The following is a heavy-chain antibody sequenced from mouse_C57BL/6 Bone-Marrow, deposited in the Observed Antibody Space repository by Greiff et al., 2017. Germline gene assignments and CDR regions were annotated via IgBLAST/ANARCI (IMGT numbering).Heavy chain of an antibody. V-gene: IGHV5S21*01. CDR1: GFTFSSYA. D-gene: IGHD1-1*01. J-gene: IGHJ1*03. CDR2: ISSGGDYI. Sequence: EVKVVESGEGLVKPGGSLKLSCAASGFTFSSYAMSWVRQTPEKRLEWVAYISSGGDYIYYADTVKGRFTISRDNARNTLYLQMSSLKSEDTAMYYCARDLITTVVDWYFDVWGTGTTVTVSS. CDR3: ARDLITTVVDWYFDV.